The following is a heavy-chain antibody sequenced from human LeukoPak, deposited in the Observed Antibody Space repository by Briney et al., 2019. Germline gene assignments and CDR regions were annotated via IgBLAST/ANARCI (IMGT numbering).Heavy chain of an antibody. CDR1: GFTFSSYW. CDR2: IKQDGREK. V-gene: IGHV3-7*01. Sequence: GGSLRLSCAASGFTFSSYWMSWVRQAPGKGLEWVVNIKQDGREKYYVDSVKGRFTISRDNAKNSLYLQMNSLRAEDTAVYYCARVEYLTGSYLYYFDYWGQGTLVTVSS. D-gene: IGHD3-9*01. CDR3: ARVEYLTGSYLYYFDY. J-gene: IGHJ4*02.